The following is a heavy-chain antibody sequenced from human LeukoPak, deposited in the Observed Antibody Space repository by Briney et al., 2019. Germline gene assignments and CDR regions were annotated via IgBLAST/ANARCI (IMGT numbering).Heavy chain of an antibody. D-gene: IGHD2-2*01. V-gene: IGHV3-48*01. J-gene: IGHJ4*02. CDR1: GFTFNTYT. CDR3: AREDAHCRSTSCPEGGFDY. Sequence: PGGSLRLSCAASGFTFNTYTMNWVRQAPGKGLEWVSYISGSSGIIDYADSVRGRFTISRDNSKNTLYLQMNSLRAEDTAVYYCAREDAHCRSTSCPEGGFDYWGQGTLVTVSS. CDR2: ISGSSGII.